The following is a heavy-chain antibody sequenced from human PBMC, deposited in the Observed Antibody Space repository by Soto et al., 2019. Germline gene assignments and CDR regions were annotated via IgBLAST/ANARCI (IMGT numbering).Heavy chain of an antibody. V-gene: IGHV4-61*01. CDR2: ISYSGST. J-gene: IGHJ4*02. CDR3: ARKPFSNSGWYLDS. D-gene: IGHD6-19*01. Sequence: SEPLSRTCTVSDVSVNIGCYDCSWFRHPPGKGLDWIGHISYSGSTNYNPSLKRRVTISLDTSKNQFPLNLGSAAIEDTDIYSSARKPFSNSGWYLDSWGQGTLVTVSS. CDR1: DVSVNIGCYD.